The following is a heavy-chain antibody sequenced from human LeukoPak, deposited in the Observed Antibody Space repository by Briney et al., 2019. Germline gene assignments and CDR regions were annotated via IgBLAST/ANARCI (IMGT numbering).Heavy chain of an antibody. CDR2: ISGYNVNT. Sequence: ASVKVSCKASGYTFTSYGISWVRQVPGQGLEWMGWISGYNVNTNYVQKLQGRVTMTTDTSTSTAYMDLRSLRSDDTAVYYWARAPLAPADWFDPWGQETLVTASP. CDR3: ARAPLAPADWFDP. V-gene: IGHV1-18*01. CDR1: GYTFTSYG. J-gene: IGHJ5*02.